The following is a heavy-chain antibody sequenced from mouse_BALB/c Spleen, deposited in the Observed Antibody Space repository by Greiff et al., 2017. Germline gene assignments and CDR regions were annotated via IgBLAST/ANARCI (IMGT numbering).Heavy chain of an antibody. CDR2: IRNKANGYTT. D-gene: IGHD1-2*01. V-gene: IGHV7-3*02. J-gene: IGHJ2*01. CDR3: ARSTATDY. CDR1: GFTFTDYY. Sequence: EVKVVESGGGLVQPGGSLRLSCATSGFTFTDYYMSWVRQPPGKALEWLGFIRNKANGYTTEYSASVKGRFTISRDNSQSILYLQMNTLGAEDSATYYCARSTATDYWGQGTTLTVSS.